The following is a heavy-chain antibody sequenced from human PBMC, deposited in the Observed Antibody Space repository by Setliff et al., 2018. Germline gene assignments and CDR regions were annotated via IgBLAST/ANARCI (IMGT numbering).Heavy chain of an antibody. Sequence: PSETLSLTCAVSGASINSANWWAWARQPPGKELEWIGNIYPSGRTNYNPSLRNRATISVDKSKNQFSLKLSSVTAADTAVYYCARNPDFLQYSFDLWGRGTLVTVSS. V-gene: IGHV4-4*02. CDR1: GASINSANW. CDR2: IYPSGRT. J-gene: IGHJ2*01. D-gene: IGHD5-12*01. CDR3: ARNPDFLQYSFDL.